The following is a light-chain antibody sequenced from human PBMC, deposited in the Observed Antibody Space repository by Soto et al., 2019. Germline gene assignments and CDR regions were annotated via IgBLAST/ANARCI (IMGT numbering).Light chain of an antibody. CDR3: QQYNEWPLT. Sequence: EIVMTQSPATLSVSPGERATLSCRASESVSNNLAWYQQKFRQAPRLLIYHASTRATGIPARFSGSGSVTELTLTISSLQSEDFALYYYQQYNEWPLTFGGGTKVEIK. CDR2: HAS. J-gene: IGKJ4*01. CDR1: ESVSNN. V-gene: IGKV3-15*01.